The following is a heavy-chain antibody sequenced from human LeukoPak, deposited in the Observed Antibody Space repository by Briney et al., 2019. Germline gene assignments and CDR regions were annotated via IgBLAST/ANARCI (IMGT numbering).Heavy chain of an antibody. CDR2: IYYSGST. J-gene: IGHJ4*02. V-gene: IGHV4-39*01. D-gene: IGHD3-22*01. Sequence: SETLSLTCTVSGGSTSSSSYYWGWIRQPPGKGLEWIGSIYYSGSTYYNPSLKSRVTISVDTSKNQFSLKLSSVTAADTAVYYCARHDSFEKNYFDYWGQGTLVTVSS. CDR1: GGSTSSSSYY. CDR3: ARHDSFEKNYFDY.